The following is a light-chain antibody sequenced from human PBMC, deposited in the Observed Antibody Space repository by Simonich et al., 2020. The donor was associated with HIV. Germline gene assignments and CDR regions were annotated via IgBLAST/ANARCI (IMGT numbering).Light chain of an antibody. CDR2: DVS. CDR3: SSYSASSTRV. CDR1: SSDVGGYNY. V-gene: IGLV2-8*01. J-gene: IGLJ3*02. Sequence: QSALTQPPSASGSPGQSVTISCTGTSSDVGGYNYVSWYQPHPGKAPKVMIYDVSKRPSGVSNRFSGSKSGNTASLTLSGLQAEDEADYYCSSYSASSTRVFGGGTKLTVL.